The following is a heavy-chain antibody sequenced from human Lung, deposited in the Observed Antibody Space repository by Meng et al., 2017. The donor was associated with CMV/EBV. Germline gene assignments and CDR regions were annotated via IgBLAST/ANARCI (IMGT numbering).Heavy chain of an antibody. CDR1: RTSFSGYY. Sequence: SETLSLXCTVFRTSFSGYYWSWIRQPPGKGLEWIGEINHTGSTNYNPSLKSRVTLSVDTSESQFSLKLSSVTAADTAVYYCARGPRTRTYYDSSPRDYYYYAMDVWGQGTTVTVSS. J-gene: IGHJ6*02. D-gene: IGHD3-22*01. CDR3: ARGPRTRTYYDSSPRDYYYYAMDV. V-gene: IGHV4-34*01. CDR2: INHTGST.